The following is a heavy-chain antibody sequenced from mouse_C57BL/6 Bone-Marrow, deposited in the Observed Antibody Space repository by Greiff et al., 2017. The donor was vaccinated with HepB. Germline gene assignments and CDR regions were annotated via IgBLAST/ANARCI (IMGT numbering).Heavy chain of an antibody. V-gene: IGHV5-16*01. CDR2: INYDGSST. CDR3: ARTTVVATRYYFDY. CDR1: GFTFSDYY. Sequence: EVNVVESEGGLVQPGSSMKLSCTASGFTFSDYYMAWVRQVPEKGLEWVANINYDGSSTYYLDSLKSRFIISRDNAKNILYLQMSSLKSEDTATYYCARTTVVATRYYFDYWGQGTTLTVSS. J-gene: IGHJ2*01. D-gene: IGHD1-1*01.